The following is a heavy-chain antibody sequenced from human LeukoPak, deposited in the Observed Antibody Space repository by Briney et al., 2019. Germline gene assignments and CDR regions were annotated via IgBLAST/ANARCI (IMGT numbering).Heavy chain of an antibody. J-gene: IGHJ4*02. CDR1: GFTFSSYS. CDR2: ISSSSSYI. Sequence: PGGSLRLSCAASGFTFSSYSMNWVRQAPGKGLEWVSSISSSSSYIYYADSVKGRFTISRDNSKNTLSLQMNSLRAEDTAVYYCARGFMTKVTFDSWGQGTLVTVSS. D-gene: IGHD4-17*01. CDR3: ARGFMTKVTFDS. V-gene: IGHV3-21*04.